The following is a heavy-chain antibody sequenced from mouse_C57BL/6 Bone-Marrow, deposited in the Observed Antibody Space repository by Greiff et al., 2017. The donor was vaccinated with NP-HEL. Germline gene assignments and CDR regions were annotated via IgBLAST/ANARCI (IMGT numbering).Heavy chain of an antibody. CDR2: ILPGSGRT. CDR1: GYTFTGYW. J-gene: IGHJ2*01. D-gene: IGHD2-10*01. Sequence: LQQSGASVMLSCKATGYTFTGYWIEWVKQRPGHGLEWLGEILPGSGRTNYNEKFKGTATFTADTSSNTAYMQLSRLTTEDSAIYYCARSYDGNYDYLDYWGQGTPLTVSS. V-gene: IGHV1-9*01. CDR3: ARSYDGNYDYLDY.